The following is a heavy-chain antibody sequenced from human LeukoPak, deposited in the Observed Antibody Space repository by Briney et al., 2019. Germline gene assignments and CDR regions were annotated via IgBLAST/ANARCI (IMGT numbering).Heavy chain of an antibody. V-gene: IGHV3-30*18. J-gene: IGHJ4*02. CDR2: ISYDGSNK. CDR1: GFTFSSYG. Sequence: GGSLRLSCAASGFTFSSYGMHWVRQAPGKGLEWVAVISYDGSNKYYADSVKGRFTISRDSSKTILYLQMRGLRAEDTGVYFCAKRAGANSGPFDFWGRGALVTVSS. CDR3: AKRAGANSGPFDF. D-gene: IGHD6-25*01.